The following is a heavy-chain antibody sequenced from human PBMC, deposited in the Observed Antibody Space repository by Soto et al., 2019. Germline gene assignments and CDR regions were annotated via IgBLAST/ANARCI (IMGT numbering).Heavy chain of an antibody. V-gene: IGHV4-31*03. CDR2: IYYSGST. CDR3: ARAGGYCSGGSCYRDAFDI. CDR1: GGSISSSSYY. D-gene: IGHD2-15*01. Sequence: SETLSVTCTVSGGSISSSSYYWGWIRQYPGKGLEWIGYIYYSGSTYYNPSLKSRVTISVDTSKIQFSLTLSSVTAADTAVYYCARAGGYCSGGSCYRDAFDIWCQGTMVTVSS. J-gene: IGHJ3*02.